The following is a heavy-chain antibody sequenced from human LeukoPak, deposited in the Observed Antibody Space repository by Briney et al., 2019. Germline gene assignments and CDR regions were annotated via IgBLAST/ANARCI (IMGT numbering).Heavy chain of an antibody. CDR2: FSHSGST. Sequence: SETLSLTCAGYGGSFSGYYWSWIRQPPGNGLDRIGEFSHSGSTNYNPSPKRRDTISVATSKNQLSLKLSSVTAADTAVYYCARGQVGRAGTFRIWAYFDHWGQGTLVIVSS. D-gene: IGHD6-19*01. CDR1: GGSFSGYY. CDR3: ARGQVGRAGTFRIWAYFDH. J-gene: IGHJ4*02. V-gene: IGHV4-34*01.